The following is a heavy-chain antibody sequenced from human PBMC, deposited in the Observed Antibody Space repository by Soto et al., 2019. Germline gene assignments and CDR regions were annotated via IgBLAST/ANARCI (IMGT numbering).Heavy chain of an antibody. D-gene: IGHD3-22*01. Sequence: APETLSLTYTVSGGSISGDYWSWIRQPPGKGMEWIGYIYYSGSTNYNPSLKSRVTISVDTSKNQFSLKLSSVTAADTAVYYCAGTLTYYYDSSGYYQGVNAFDIWGQGTMVT. CDR3: AGTLTYYYDSSGYYQGVNAFDI. J-gene: IGHJ3*02. CDR1: GGSISGDY. V-gene: IGHV4-59*01. CDR2: IYYSGST.